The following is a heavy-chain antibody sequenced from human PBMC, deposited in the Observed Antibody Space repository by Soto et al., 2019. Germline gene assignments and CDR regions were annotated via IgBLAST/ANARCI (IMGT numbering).Heavy chain of an antibody. CDR1: GGSMSSYY. CDR2: IYYSGST. J-gene: IGHJ6*03. D-gene: IGHD5-18*01. CDR3: ARAGGYSYGYGPKSYYYYYYMAV. Sequence: SEALSLTCSGSGGSMSSYYWSWFRQPPGKGLEWIGYIYYSGSTNYNPSLKSRVTISVDTSKNQFSLKLSSVTAADTAVYYCARAGGYSYGYGPKSYYYYYYMAVWGKGTTVT. V-gene: IGHV4-59*01.